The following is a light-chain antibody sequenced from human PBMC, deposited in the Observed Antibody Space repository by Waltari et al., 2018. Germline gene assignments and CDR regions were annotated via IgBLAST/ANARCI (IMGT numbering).Light chain of an antibody. CDR1: KLGNKY. Sequence: SYELSQPPSLSVSPGQTASITCPGDKLGNKYACWYQQKPGQSPVVVIYQDTKRPSGIPERVSGSNAGNTATLTISGTQAVDEADYYGQAWDSSTYVVVGGGTKLTVL. J-gene: IGLJ2*01. CDR2: QDT. V-gene: IGLV3-1*01. CDR3: QAWDSSTYVV.